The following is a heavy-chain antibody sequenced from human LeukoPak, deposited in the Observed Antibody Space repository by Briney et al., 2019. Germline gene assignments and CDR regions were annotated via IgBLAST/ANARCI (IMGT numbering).Heavy chain of an antibody. V-gene: IGHV3-66*02. CDR1: GFTVSSNY. CDR3: ATTSTGTTSLDY. Sequence: GGPLRLSCAASGFTVSSNYMSWVRQAPGKGLEWVSVIYSGGSTYYADSVKGRFTISRDNSKNTLYLQMNSLRAEDTAVYYCATTSTGTTSLDYWGQGTLVTVSS. CDR2: IYSGGST. J-gene: IGHJ4*02. D-gene: IGHD1-7*01.